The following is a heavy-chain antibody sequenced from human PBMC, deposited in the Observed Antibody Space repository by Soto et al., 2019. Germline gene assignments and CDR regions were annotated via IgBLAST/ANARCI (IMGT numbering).Heavy chain of an antibody. J-gene: IGHJ6*02. D-gene: IGHD2-2*01. V-gene: IGHV3-23*01. Sequence: PGGSLRLSCAASGFTFSSYAMSWVRQAPGKGLEWVSAISGSGGSTYYADSVKGRFTISRDNSKNTLYLQMNSLRAEDTAVYYCAKLRDIVVVPAAIHYGMDVWGQGTTVTVSS. CDR2: ISGSGGST. CDR3: AKLRDIVVVPAAIHYGMDV. CDR1: GFTFSSYA.